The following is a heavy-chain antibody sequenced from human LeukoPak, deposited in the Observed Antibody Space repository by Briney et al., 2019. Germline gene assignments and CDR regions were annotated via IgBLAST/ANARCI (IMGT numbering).Heavy chain of an antibody. V-gene: IGHV3-23*01. J-gene: IGHJ4*02. CDR3: AGHEGYHYDSSGGEFDI. CDR1: GFMFSNYA. Sequence: GGSLRLSCAASGFMFSNYAMSWVRQAPGRGLEWVSSLSGSSGTAYYAESVKGRFAISRDNSKNTLYLQMNSLRAEGTAVYYCAGHEGYHYDSSGGEFDIWGQGTQVTVSS. CDR2: LSGSSGTA. D-gene: IGHD3-22*01.